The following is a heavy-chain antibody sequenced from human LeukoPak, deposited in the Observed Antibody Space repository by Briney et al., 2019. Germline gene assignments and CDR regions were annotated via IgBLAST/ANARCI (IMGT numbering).Heavy chain of an antibody. V-gene: IGHV4-39*01. J-gene: IGHJ3*02. Sequence: KASETLSLTCIVSGGSISSTNHYWGWIRQPPGKGLEWIGNIYYSGSTYHNPSLKSRVTIAVATSRNQFSLKLSSVTAADTAVYYCARSVGIAVPEDAFDIWGQGTMVTVSS. CDR2: IYYSGST. CDR3: ARSVGIAVPEDAFDI. CDR1: GGSISSTNHY. D-gene: IGHD6-19*01.